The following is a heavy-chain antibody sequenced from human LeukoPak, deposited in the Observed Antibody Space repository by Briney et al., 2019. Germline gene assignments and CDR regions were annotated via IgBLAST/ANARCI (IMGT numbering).Heavy chain of an antibody. CDR3: ARDAGSGVDY. D-gene: IGHD1-1*01. J-gene: IGHJ4*02. V-gene: IGHV4-59*01. CDR1: GGPIMNYW. CDR2: IYNTAST. Sequence: SGTLSLTCTVSGGPIMNYWWTWIRQPPGKGLEWIGYIYNTASTNYNPSLKSRVTISVDMSKNLFSLKLTSVTAADTAVYYCARDAGSGVDYWGQGALVTVSS.